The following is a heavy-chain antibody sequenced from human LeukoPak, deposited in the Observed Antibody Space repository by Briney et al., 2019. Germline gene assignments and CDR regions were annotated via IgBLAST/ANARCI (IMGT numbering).Heavy chain of an antibody. J-gene: IGHJ4*02. CDR3: AKAGWSYYFDY. CDR2: IRAGGDT. D-gene: IGHD6-19*01. Sequence: GGSLRLSCAVSGSTFSSYAMSWVRQAPGKGLEWVSAIRAGGDTYYAASVQGRYIISRDNSKNTMYLQMNSLGDDDTAVYYCAKAGWSYYFDYWGQGTLVTVSS. V-gene: IGHV3-23*01. CDR1: GSTFSSYA.